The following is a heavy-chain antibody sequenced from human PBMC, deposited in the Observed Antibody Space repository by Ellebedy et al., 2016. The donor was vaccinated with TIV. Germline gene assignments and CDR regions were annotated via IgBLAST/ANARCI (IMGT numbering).Heavy chain of an antibody. CDR3: ARGERWLREFDS. CDR2: GFIRGTT. D-gene: IGHD5-24*01. V-gene: IGHV4-59*12. J-gene: IGHJ4*02. Sequence: MPSETLSLTCSVSGDSISRYYWSWLRPSPGNGLEWIGYGFIRGTTHYSPSLKSRVTISVDRSKNHFSLKLTSVTAADTAVYYWARGERWLREFDSWGQGTLVTVSS. CDR1: GDSISRYY.